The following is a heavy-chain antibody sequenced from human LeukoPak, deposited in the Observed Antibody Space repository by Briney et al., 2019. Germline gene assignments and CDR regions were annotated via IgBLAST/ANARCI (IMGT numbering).Heavy chain of an antibody. CDR2: IYTSGST. V-gene: IGHV4-61*02. Sequence: PSQTLSLTCTVSGGSISSGSYYWSWIRQPAGKGLEWIGRIYTSGSTNYNPSLKSRVTISVDTSKNQFSLKLSSVTAADTAVYYCARGGRGIWFDPWGQGTLVTVSS. CDR1: GGSISSGSYY. J-gene: IGHJ5*02. D-gene: IGHD3-10*01. CDR3: ARGGRGIWFDP.